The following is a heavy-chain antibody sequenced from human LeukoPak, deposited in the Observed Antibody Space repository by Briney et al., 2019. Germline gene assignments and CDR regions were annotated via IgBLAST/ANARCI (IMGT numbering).Heavy chain of an antibody. CDR1: GGSISSSNYY. Sequence: SGPLSLPCPVSGGSISSSNYYWGWIRQPPGKGLEWIGSIYYSGSTYYNSSLKRRVTISVDTSKNQSSLRLSSVTAADTAVYYCASISGSYAPFAYWGQGTLVTVSS. V-gene: IGHV4-39*01. J-gene: IGHJ4*02. CDR3: ASISGSYAPFAY. D-gene: IGHD1-26*01. CDR2: IYYSGST.